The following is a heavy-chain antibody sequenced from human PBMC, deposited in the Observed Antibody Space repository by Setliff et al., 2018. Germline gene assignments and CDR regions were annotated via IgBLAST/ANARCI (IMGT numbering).Heavy chain of an antibody. CDR3: ARERYFDWFFED. CDR2: VHARGSP. D-gene: IGHD3-9*01. J-gene: IGHJ4*02. CDR1: GGSIRSGIFY. V-gene: IGHV4-61*02. Sequence: KPSETLSLTCTVSGGSIRSGIFYWSWIRQSAEKGLEWIGRVHARGSPNYNPSFNGRVPISLDTSTNQFSLKLSSVTAADTAVYYCARERYFDWFFEDWGQGTLVTVSS.